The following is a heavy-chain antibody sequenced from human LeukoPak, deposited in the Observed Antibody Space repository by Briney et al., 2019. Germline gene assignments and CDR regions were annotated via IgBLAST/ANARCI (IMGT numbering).Heavy chain of an antibody. J-gene: IGHJ4*02. Sequence: ASVKVSCKTSGYTFTGYFIHWVRQAPGLGLEWMGWINPSTGGTNYAQKFQGRVTMTRDMSISTAYMELSRLTSDDTAVYSCARDPSNTYYYDPWGQGTLVTVSS. V-gene: IGHV1-2*02. CDR3: ARDPSNTYYYDP. CDR2: INPSTGGT. CDR1: GYTFTGYF. D-gene: IGHD3-22*01.